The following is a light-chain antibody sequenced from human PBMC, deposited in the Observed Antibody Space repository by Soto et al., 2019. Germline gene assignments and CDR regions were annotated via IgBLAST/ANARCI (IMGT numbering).Light chain of an antibody. CDR3: CSYAGSIVI. V-gene: IGLV2-23*01. CDR2: EGS. Sequence: QSVLTQPASVSGSPGQSITISCTGTSSDVGSYNLVSWYQQHPGKAPKLMIYEGSKRPSGVSNRISGSKSGNTASLTISGLQAEDEADYYCCSYAGSIVIFGGGTKVTVL. J-gene: IGLJ2*01. CDR1: SSDVGSYNL.